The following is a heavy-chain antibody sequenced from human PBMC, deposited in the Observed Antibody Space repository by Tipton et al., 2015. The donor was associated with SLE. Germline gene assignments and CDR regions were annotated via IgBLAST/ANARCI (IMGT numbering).Heavy chain of an antibody. V-gene: IGHV3-30*03. CDR3: AREGSFGMDV. CDR2: ISYDGNNK. Sequence: SLRLSCVASGFTFSTYDMHWVRQAPGKGLEWVAGISYDGNNKHYADFVKGRFTISRDNSKKMLYLQMTSLRVEDTAIYYCAREGSFGMDVWGQGTMVTVSS. J-gene: IGHJ6*02. CDR1: GFTFSTYD. D-gene: IGHD1-26*01.